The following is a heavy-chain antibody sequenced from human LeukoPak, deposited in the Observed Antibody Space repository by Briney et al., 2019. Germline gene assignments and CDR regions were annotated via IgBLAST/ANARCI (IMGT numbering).Heavy chain of an antibody. Sequence: GSSVKVSCKASGGTFSSYAISWVRQAPGQGLEWMGGIIPIFGTANYAQKFQGRVTITTDESTSTAYMELSSLRSEDTAVYYCARVAGRGLRDTISYYYYYMDVWCKGTTVTVSS. CDR2: IIPIFGTA. CDR1: GGTFSSYA. V-gene: IGHV1-69*05. CDR3: ARVAGRGLRDTISYYYYYMDV. J-gene: IGHJ6*03. D-gene: IGHD5-18*01.